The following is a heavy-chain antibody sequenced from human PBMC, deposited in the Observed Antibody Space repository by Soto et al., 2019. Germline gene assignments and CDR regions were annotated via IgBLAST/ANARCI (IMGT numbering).Heavy chain of an antibody. D-gene: IGHD2-15*01. CDR2: IGVTGNNI. V-gene: IGHV3-23*01. CDR1: GFTFGNYA. J-gene: IGHJ4*01. Sequence: AGSLTLSCAASGFTFGNYAMNWVRNAPGQGLQWVSAIGVTGNNIYYADSVNGRFIISRDKSKNTLYLQMNSLRAEDTAVYYCENVTTGFIEAVVYVCYWG. CDR3: ENVTTGFIEAVVYVCY.